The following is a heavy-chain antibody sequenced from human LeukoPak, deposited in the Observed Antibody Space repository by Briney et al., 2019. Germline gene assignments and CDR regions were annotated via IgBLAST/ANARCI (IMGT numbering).Heavy chain of an antibody. V-gene: IGHV3-23*01. Sequence: GGSLRLSCAASGFTFSSYAMSWVRQAPGEGLEWVSAISGSGGSTYYADSVKGRFTISRDNSKNTLYLQMNSLRAEDTAVYYCAKDSYDSSGYYYGQDAFDIWGQGTMVTVSS. J-gene: IGHJ3*02. D-gene: IGHD3-22*01. CDR3: AKDSYDSSGYYYGQDAFDI. CDR1: GFTFSSYA. CDR2: ISGSGGST.